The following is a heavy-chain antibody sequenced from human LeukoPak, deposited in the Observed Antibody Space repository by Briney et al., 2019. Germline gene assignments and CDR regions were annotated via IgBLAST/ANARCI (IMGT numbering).Heavy chain of an antibody. D-gene: IGHD2-15*01. CDR1: GFTFSSYA. V-gene: IGHV3-49*03. Sequence: GGSLRLSCAASGFTFSSYAMSWFRQAPGKGLEWVGFIRSKAYGGTTEYAASVKGRFTISRDDSKSIAYLQMNSLKTEDTAVYYCTRDLLDGPYGMDVWGQGTTVTVSS. J-gene: IGHJ6*02. CDR3: TRDLLDGPYGMDV. CDR2: IRSKAYGGTT.